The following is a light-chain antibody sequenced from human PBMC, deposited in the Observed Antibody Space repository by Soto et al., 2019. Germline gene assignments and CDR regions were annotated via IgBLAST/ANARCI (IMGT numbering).Light chain of an antibody. CDR2: GIS. CDR1: QSVSSSY. CDR3: EQYGSSPRT. V-gene: IGKV3-20*01. Sequence: EIVLKQSQSTLSFSPGEIAPLFCSASQSVSSSYLAWYQQKPGQAPRLLIYGISIRATGIPDRFSGSGSGTDFTLTISRLEPEDFAVYYCEQYGSSPRTFGQGTKVDIK. J-gene: IGKJ1*01.